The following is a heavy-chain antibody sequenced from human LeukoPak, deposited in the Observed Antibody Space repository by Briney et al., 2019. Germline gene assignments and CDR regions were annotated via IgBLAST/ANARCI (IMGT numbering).Heavy chain of an antibody. Sequence: PGGSLRLPCAASGFTFSSYAMHWVRQAPGKGLEYVSAISSNGGSTYYANSVKGRFTISRDNSKNTLYLQMGSLRAEDMAVYYCARDQGAVAYIDYWGQGTLVTVSS. D-gene: IGHD6-19*01. CDR1: GFTFSSYA. CDR3: ARDQGAVAYIDY. CDR2: ISSNGGST. V-gene: IGHV3-64*01. J-gene: IGHJ4*02.